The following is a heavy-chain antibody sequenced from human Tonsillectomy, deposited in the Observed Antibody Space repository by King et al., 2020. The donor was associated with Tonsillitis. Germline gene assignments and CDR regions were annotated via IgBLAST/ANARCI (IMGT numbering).Heavy chain of an antibody. CDR3: AFGDDRYYDGSGNLRSRYYFNY. J-gene: IGHJ4*02. V-gene: IGHV1-46*01. D-gene: IGHD3-22*01. CDR1: GYTFTDHY. CDR2: VNPAGAGST. Sequence: QLVQSGAEVKKPGASVKLSCKASGYTFTDHYLHWLRQAPGQGLEWMGVVNPAGAGSTVYAPKFQGRVTMTRDPSTSTVYVDLTSLTSGDTAVYYCAFGDDRYYDGSGNLRSRYYFNYWGQGTLVTVSS.